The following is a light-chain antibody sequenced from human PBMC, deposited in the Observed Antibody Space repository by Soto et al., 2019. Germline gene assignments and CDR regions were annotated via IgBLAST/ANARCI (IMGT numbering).Light chain of an antibody. V-gene: IGLV2-14*01. Sequence: QSALTQPASVSGSPGQSITISCTGTSSDVGGYNYVSWYQQHPGKAPKLIIYEVSNRPSGFSNRFSGSKSGNTDSLPISGLQAECEADYYCNSYTSKSTVVFGTGTKLTVL. J-gene: IGLJ1*01. CDR3: NSYTSKSTVV. CDR2: EVS. CDR1: SSDVGGYNY.